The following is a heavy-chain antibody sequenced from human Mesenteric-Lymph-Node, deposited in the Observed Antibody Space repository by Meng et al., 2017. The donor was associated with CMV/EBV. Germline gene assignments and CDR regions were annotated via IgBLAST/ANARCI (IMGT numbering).Heavy chain of an antibody. J-gene: IGHJ6*02. Sequence: SLKISCAASGFTFSSYAMHWVRQAPGQGLEWVSGINWNSGTIVYADSVKGRFTISRDNAKNSLYLQMNSLRVEDTALYYCAKDSSSPQRFYYSGMDVWGQGTTVTVSS. CDR3: AKDSSSPQRFYYSGMDV. CDR1: GFTFSSYA. V-gene: IGHV3-9*01. CDR2: INWNSGTI. D-gene: IGHD2-15*01.